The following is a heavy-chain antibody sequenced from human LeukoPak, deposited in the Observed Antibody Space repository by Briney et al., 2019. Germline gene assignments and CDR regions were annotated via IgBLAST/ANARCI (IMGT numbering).Heavy chain of an antibody. J-gene: IGHJ4*02. Sequence: PGGSLRLSCAASGFTFSSYWMSWVRQAPGKGLEWVANIKQDGSEKYYVDSVKGRFTISRDSAKNSLCLQMNSLRAEDTAVYYCARPVLRYFDWLDFFDYWGQGTLVTVSS. CDR2: IKQDGSEK. CDR1: GFTFSSYW. V-gene: IGHV3-7*01. D-gene: IGHD3-9*01. CDR3: ARPVLRYFDWLDFFDY.